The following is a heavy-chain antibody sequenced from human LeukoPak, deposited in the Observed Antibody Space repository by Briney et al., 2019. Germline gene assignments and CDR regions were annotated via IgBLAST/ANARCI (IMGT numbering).Heavy chain of an antibody. CDR2: IYYSGST. Sequence: SETPSLTCTVSDDSISSYYWSWIRQPPGKGLEWIGYIYYSGSTNYNPSLKSRVTISVDTSKSQFFLILSSVTAADTAVYYCARIYGDYVDYWGQGTLVTVSS. CDR1: DDSISSYY. CDR3: ARIYGDYVDY. D-gene: IGHD4-17*01. J-gene: IGHJ4*02. V-gene: IGHV4-59*01.